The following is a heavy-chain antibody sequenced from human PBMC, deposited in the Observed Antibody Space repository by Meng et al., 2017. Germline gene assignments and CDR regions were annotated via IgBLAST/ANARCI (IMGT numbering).Heavy chain of an antibody. Sequence: SETLSLTCTVSGGSISSSSYYWGWIRQPPGKGLGWIGSIYYSGSTYYNPSLKSRVTISVDTSKNQFSLKLSSVTAADTAVYYCARADSVVVVAATPNSANWFDPWGQGTLVTVSS. CDR1: GGSISSSSYY. V-gene: IGHV4-39*07. J-gene: IGHJ5*02. D-gene: IGHD2-15*01. CDR2: IYYSGST. CDR3: ARADSVVVVAATPNSANWFDP.